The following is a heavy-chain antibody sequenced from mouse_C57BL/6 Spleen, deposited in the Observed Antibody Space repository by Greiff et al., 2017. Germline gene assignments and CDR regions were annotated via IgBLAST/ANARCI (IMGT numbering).Heavy chain of an antibody. Sequence: VQLQESGAELMKPGASVKLSCKATGYTFTGYWIAWVQQRPGHGLEWIGEIFPGSGCTNYHEKFKGKATFTADTSSNTAYMQLSSLTTEDSAIYYCARGTAQSYFDYWGQGTTLTVSS. D-gene: IGHD3-2*02. CDR3: ARGTAQSYFDY. J-gene: IGHJ2*01. CDR1: GYTFTGYW. CDR2: IFPGSGCT. V-gene: IGHV1-9*01.